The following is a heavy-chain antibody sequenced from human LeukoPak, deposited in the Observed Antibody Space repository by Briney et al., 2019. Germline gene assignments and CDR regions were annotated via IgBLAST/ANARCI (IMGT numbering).Heavy chain of an antibody. Sequence: ASVKVSCKASGYTLTTYDINWVRQATGQGLEWMGWMNPSSGNTGYAQKFQGRVSMTRNTSINTAYMELSSLKSEDTAMYYCARSLAGRSYYYYMDAWGNGTTVTVSS. V-gene: IGHV1-8*01. CDR2: MNPSSGNT. D-gene: IGHD6-6*01. J-gene: IGHJ6*03. CDR3: ARSLAGRSYYYYMDA. CDR1: GYTLTTYD.